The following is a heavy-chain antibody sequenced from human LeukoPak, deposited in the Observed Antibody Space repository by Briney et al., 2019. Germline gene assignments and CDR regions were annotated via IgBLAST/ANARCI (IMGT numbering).Heavy chain of an antibody. V-gene: IGHV3-48*01. Sequence: GGSLRLSCAASGFTFTMFSMNWLRQAPGKGLEWIAFIRGRSDTTYYADSVQGRFTISRDNAEDSVYLQMNSLRAEDTAVYYCARVPGQFDYWGQGTLVTVSS. CDR1: GFTFTMFS. J-gene: IGHJ4*02. CDR3: ARVPGQFDY. CDR2: IRGRSDTT.